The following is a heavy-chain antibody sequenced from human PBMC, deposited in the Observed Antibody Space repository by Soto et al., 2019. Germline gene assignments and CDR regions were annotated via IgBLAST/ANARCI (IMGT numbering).Heavy chain of an antibody. Sequence: QLQLQESGSGLVKPSQTLSLTCAVSGGSISSGGYSWSWIRQPPGKGLEWIGYIYHSGSTYYNPSLKSRVTTPVDRSKNHFALKLSSVTAADTAVYYCASGLVTTLHYWGQGTLVTVSS. J-gene: IGHJ4*02. CDR2: IYHSGST. CDR1: GGSISSGGYS. CDR3: ASGLVTTLHY. V-gene: IGHV4-30-2*01. D-gene: IGHD4-17*01.